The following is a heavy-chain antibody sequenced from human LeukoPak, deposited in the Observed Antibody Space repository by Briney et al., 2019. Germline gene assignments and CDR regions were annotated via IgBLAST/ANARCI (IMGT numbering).Heavy chain of an antibody. D-gene: IGHD6-19*01. V-gene: IGHV3-23*01. J-gene: IGHJ4*02. Sequence: GGSLRLSCAASGLTFIDYSMTWVRQAPGKGLEWVAAITGSGAFTDYADSVKGRFTISRDNSKNTLYLQINSLRAEDTATYYCAKRSAESSGYFDYWGRGTLVTVSS. CDR1: GLTFIDYS. CDR3: AKRSAESSGYFDY. CDR2: ITGSGAFT.